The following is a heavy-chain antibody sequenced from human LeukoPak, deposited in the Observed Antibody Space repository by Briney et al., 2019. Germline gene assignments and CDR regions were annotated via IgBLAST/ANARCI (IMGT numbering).Heavy chain of an antibody. D-gene: IGHD2-2*01. J-gene: IGHJ4*02. V-gene: IGHV1-46*01. CDR3: ARGGIVVVPAAIPFGY. CDR2: INPSGGST. CDR1: GYTFTSYY. Sequence: ASVKVSCKASGYTFTSYYMHWVRQAPGQGLEWMGIINPSGGSTSYAQKFQGRVTMTRDTSTSTVYMELSSLRSEDTAVYYCARGGIVVVPAAIPFGYWGQGTLVTVSS.